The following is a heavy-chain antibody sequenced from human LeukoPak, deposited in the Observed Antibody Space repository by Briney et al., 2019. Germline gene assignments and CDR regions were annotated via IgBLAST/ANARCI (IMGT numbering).Heavy chain of an antibody. CDR1: GFTFSSYS. V-gene: IGHV3-21*01. CDR3: ARDRENYFDY. CDR2: ISSSSSYI. D-gene: IGHD1-26*01. J-gene: IGHJ4*02. Sequence: GGSLRLSCAASGFTFSSYSMNWVRQAPGKGLEWVSSISSSSSYIYYADSVKGRFTISRDNVKNSLYLQMNSLRAEDTAVYYCARDRENYFDYWGQGTLVTVSS.